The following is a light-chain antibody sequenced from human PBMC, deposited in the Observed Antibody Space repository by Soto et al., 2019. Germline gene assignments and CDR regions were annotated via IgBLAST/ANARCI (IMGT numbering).Light chain of an antibody. CDR3: QKYNNCPPAT. CDR2: GAS. J-gene: IGKJ1*01. CDR1: QSISSN. V-gene: IGKV3-15*01. Sequence: EIVMTQSPATLSVSPGERATLSCRASQSISSNLAWYQQKPGQAPRLLIYGASTSATGLPARFSGTGSGTEFTLTINSLQSEDSAVYYCQKYNNCPPATLGQGTKVDIK.